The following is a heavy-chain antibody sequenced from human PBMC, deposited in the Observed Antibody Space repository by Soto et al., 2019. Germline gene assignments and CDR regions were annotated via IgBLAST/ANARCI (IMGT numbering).Heavy chain of an antibody. J-gene: IGHJ1*01. CDR2: ITDSGGNT. Sequence: GGSLRLSCAASGFTFSTYAMSWVRQAPGKGLEWVSSITDSGGNTYYADSVKGRFTISRDNSKNTLYLQMNSLRAEDTAVYYCAKDMVIAALWGFFQHWGQGTLVTVSS. D-gene: IGHD2-21*01. CDR3: AKDMVIAALWGFFQH. V-gene: IGHV3-23*01. CDR1: GFTFSTYA.